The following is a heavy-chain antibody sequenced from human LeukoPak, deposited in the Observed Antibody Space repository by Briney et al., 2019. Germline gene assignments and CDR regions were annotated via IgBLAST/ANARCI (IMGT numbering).Heavy chain of an antibody. D-gene: IGHD3-22*01. Sequence: GGSLRLSCAASGFTFSRYWMHWVCQAAGKGPQWVSRINSDGSSTKYADTVEGRVISRDNARNILYLQMNSLRAEDTAVYYCARDYDPDYYDSSGYSDYWGQGTRVTVSS. CDR3: ARDYDPDYYDSSGYSDY. CDR2: INSDGSST. CDR1: GFTFSRYW. V-gene: IGHV3-74*03. J-gene: IGHJ4*01.